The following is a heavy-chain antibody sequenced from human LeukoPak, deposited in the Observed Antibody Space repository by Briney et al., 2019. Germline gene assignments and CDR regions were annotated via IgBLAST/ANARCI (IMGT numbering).Heavy chain of an antibody. D-gene: IGHD6-19*01. CDR3: ARNRGGGWPIDY. CDR2: INWNGGST. Sequence: PTGGSLRLSCAASGFTFDDYGMSWVRQAPGKGLEWVSGINWNGGSTGYADSVKGRFTISRDNAKNSLYLQMNSLRAEDTALYHCARNRGGGWPIDYWGQGTLVTVSS. J-gene: IGHJ4*02. CDR1: GFTFDDYG. V-gene: IGHV3-20*01.